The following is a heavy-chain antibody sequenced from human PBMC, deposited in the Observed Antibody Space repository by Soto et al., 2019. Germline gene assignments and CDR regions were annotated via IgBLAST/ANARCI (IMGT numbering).Heavy chain of an antibody. Sequence: EVQLVESGGGLVKPGGSLRLSCVASEFSFSTYNMNWVRQAPGEGLQWVSFISRTSSHIHYADSVQGRFTISRDNAKNSLYLEMNGLRAEDTAVYYCARDPAADGYYGMDVWGQGTTVTVSS. CDR1: EFSFSTYN. J-gene: IGHJ6*02. D-gene: IGHD6-13*01. CDR3: ARDPAADGYYGMDV. CDR2: ISRTSSHI. V-gene: IGHV3-21*01.